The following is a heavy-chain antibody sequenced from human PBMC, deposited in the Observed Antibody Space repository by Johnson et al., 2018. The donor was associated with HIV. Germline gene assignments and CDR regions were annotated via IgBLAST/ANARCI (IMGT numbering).Heavy chain of an antibody. CDR2: ISGSGGRT. J-gene: IGHJ3*02. CDR3: ARGYYYDSSGYPLSIFRI. CDR1: GFTFNRHA. Sequence: VQLVESGGGLVQAGGSLRLSCSASGFTFNRHAINWVRQAPGKGLEWVSCISGSGGRTYYADSVKGRFTISRDNSKNTMFVQMNSLRAEDTALYYCARGYYYDSSGYPLSIFRIWGQGTLVTVSS. V-gene: IGHV3-23*04. D-gene: IGHD3-22*01.